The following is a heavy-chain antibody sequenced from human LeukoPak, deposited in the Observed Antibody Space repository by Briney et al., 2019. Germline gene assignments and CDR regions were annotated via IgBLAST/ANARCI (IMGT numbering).Heavy chain of an antibody. V-gene: IGHV4-30-4*07. J-gene: IGHJ6*03. Sequence: SETLSLTCVVSGDSITSGGYSWTWIRQPPWKGLGWIGYIYDSGIAFYNPSLKSRVSISVDTSKNHFFLNLKSVTAADTAVYYCARRGGDMPARGFMDVWGKGTTVTVSS. D-gene: IGHD3-16*01. CDR1: GDSITSGGYS. CDR3: ARRGGDMPARGFMDV. CDR2: IYDSGIA.